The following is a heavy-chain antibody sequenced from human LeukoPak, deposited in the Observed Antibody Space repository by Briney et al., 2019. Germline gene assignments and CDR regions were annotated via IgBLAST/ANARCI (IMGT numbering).Heavy chain of an antibody. CDR1: GGTFSSYA. CDR2: IIPIFGTA. CDR3: ARDPAARTDYYYYGMDV. Sequence: GASVKVSCKASGGTFSSYAISWVRQAPGQGLEWMGGIIPIFGTANYAQKFQGRVTITADESTSTAYMELSSLRSEDTAVYYCARDPAARTDYYYYGMDVWGQGTTVTVSS. J-gene: IGHJ6*02. D-gene: IGHD6-6*01. V-gene: IGHV1-69*13.